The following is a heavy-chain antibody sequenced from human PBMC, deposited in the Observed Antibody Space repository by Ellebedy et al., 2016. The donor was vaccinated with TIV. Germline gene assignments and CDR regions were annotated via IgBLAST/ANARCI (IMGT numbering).Heavy chain of an antibody. CDR1: GFTFDDYA. D-gene: IGHD1-26*01. Sequence: SLKISCAASGFTFDDYAMHWVRQAPGKGLEWVSGISWNSGSIGYADSVKGRFTISRDNAKNSLYLQMNSLRAEDTALYYCAKDAIVGATMADHYYYYMDVWGKGTTVTVSS. CDR2: ISWNSGSI. CDR3: AKDAIVGATMADHYYYYMDV. J-gene: IGHJ6*03. V-gene: IGHV3-9*01.